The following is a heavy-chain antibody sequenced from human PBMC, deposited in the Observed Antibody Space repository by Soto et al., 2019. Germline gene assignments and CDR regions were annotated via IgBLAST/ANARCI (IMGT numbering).Heavy chain of an antibody. D-gene: IGHD5-12*01. J-gene: IGHJ4*02. V-gene: IGHV1-69*02. CDR1: GGTFSSYT. CDR2: IIPILGIA. Sequence: QVQLVQSGAEVKKPGSSVKVSCKASGGTFSSYTISWVRQAPGQGLEWMGRIIPILGIANYAQKFQGRVTITADKSTSTAYMELSSLRSEDTAVYYCAREGLRPDPPEYWGQGTLVTVSS. CDR3: AREGLRPDPPEY.